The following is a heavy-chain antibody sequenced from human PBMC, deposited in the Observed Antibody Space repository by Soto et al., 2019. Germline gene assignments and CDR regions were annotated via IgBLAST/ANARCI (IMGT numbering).Heavy chain of an antibody. J-gene: IGHJ5*02. CDR3: ALYRREYSYGLHLHP. CDR1: GFSLSATGEA. CDR2: LYWDDAK. V-gene: IGHV2-5*02. Sequence: QITLKESGPTLVKPTQTLTLTCTFSGFSLSATGEAVAWIRQPPGKALEWLALLYWDDAKRYSPSLKSRVTTTKDPSTTQVVLTMTNMDPLDTATYYCALYRREYSYGLHLHPWGQGTLVTVSS. D-gene: IGHD5-18*01.